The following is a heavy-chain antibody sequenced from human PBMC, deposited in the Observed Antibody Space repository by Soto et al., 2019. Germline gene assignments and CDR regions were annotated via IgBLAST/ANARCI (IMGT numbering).Heavy chain of an antibody. D-gene: IGHD3-10*01. J-gene: IGHJ3*02. V-gene: IGHV4-31*03. CDR1: GGSISSGGYY. Sequence: QVQLQESGPGLLKPSQTLSLPCTVSGGSISSGGYYWSWIRQHQGKGLGWIGYIYYSGSTYYNPSLKSRVTISVDTSKNQFSLKLSSVTAADTAVYYCARVDSDSWFGESGAFDIWGQGTMVTVSS. CDR2: IYYSGST. CDR3: ARVDSDSWFGESGAFDI.